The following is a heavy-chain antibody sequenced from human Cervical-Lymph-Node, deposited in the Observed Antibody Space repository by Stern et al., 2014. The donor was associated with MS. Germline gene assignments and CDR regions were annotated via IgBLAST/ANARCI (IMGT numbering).Heavy chain of an antibody. CDR2: ISYDGSNK. Sequence: VQLVESGGGVVQPGRSLRLSCAASGFTFSSYGMHWVRQAPGKGLEWVAVISYDGSNKYYADSVKGRFTISRDNSKNTLYLQMNSLRAEDTAVYYCAKDPADSGIDLSESPTIDYWGQGTLVTVSS. D-gene: IGHD1-26*01. J-gene: IGHJ4*02. V-gene: IGHV3-30*18. CDR3: AKDPADSGIDLSESPTIDY. CDR1: GFTFSSYG.